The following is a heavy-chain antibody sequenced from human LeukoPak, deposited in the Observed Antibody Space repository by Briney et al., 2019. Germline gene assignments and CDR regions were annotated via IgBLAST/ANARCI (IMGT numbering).Heavy chain of an antibody. CDR2: FDPEDGGT. Sequence: ASVKVSCKVSGYTLTELSMHWVRQAPGKGLEWMGGFDPEDGGTIYAQKFQGRVTMTEDTSTDTAYMELSSLRSEDTAVYYCATAPRGYDSNFDYWGQGTLVTVSS. CDR1: GYTLTELS. D-gene: IGHD5-12*01. V-gene: IGHV1-24*01. CDR3: ATAPRGYDSNFDY. J-gene: IGHJ4*02.